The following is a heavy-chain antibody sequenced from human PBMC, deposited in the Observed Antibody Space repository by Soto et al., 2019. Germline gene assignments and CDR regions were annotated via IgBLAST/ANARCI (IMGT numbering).Heavy chain of an antibody. V-gene: IGHV4-39*01. J-gene: IGHJ1*01. CDR1: GGSISSSSYY. D-gene: IGHD6-13*01. CDR2: IYYSGST. CDR3: ASIAAAGTGYFQH. Sequence: SETLSLTCTGSGGSISSSSYYWGWIRQPPGKGLEWIGSIYYSGSTYYNPSLKSRVTISVDTSKNQFSLKLSSVTAADTAVYYCASIAAAGTGYFQHWGQGTLVTV.